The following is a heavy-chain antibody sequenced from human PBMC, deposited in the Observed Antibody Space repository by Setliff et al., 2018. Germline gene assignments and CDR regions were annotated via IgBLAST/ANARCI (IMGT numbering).Heavy chain of an antibody. D-gene: IGHD2-15*01. CDR2: VNSDGSST. J-gene: IGHJ4*02. CDR3: ARAGYCSGGSCYCDY. V-gene: IGHV3-74*01. Sequence: GGSLRLSCAASGFTFVNYWMHWVRQAPGKGLVWVSRVNSDGSSTIYAGSVKGRFTISRDNAENTLYLQMNSLRAEDTAVYYCARAGYCSGGSCYCDYWGQGTLVTVSS. CDR1: GFTFVNYW.